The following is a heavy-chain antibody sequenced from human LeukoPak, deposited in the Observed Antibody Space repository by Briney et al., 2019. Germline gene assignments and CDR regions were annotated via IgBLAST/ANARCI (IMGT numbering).Heavy chain of an antibody. Sequence: SETLSLTCTVSGGSISSSNYYWGWIRQPPGKGLEWTGSIYYSGSTYYNPSLKSRVTISVDTSKNQFSLKLSSLTAADTAVYYCATSGWYQTGVYWGQGTLVTVSS. CDR3: ATSGWYQTGVY. D-gene: IGHD6-13*01. J-gene: IGHJ4*02. CDR1: GGSISSSNYY. CDR2: IYYSGST. V-gene: IGHV4-39*07.